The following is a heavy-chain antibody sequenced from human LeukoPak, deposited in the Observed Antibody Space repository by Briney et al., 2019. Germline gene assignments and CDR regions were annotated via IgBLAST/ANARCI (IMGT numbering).Heavy chain of an antibody. CDR3: AREGGGPDY. Sequence: GGSLRLSCAASGFTFSSYWMHWVRQAPGKRLVWVSRINSDRSSTSYADSVKGRFAISRDNAKNTLYLQMNSLRAEDTAVYYCAREGGGPDYWGQGTLVTVSS. CDR1: GFTFSSYW. CDR2: INSDRSST. V-gene: IGHV3-74*01. D-gene: IGHD3-16*01. J-gene: IGHJ4*02.